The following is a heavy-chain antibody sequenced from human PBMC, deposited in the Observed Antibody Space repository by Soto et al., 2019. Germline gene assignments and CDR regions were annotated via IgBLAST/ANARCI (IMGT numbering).Heavy chain of an antibody. CDR1: GFTFSSYG. CDR2: ISYDGSNK. Sequence: QVQLVESGAGVVQPGRSLRLSCAASGFTFSSYGMHWVRQAPGKGLEWVAVISYDGSNKYYADSVKGRFTISRDNSKNTLYLQMNSLRAEDTAVYYCAKGAYAVVAASYFDYWGQGTLVTVSS. CDR3: AKGAYAVVAASYFDY. V-gene: IGHV3-30*18. J-gene: IGHJ4*02. D-gene: IGHD2-15*01.